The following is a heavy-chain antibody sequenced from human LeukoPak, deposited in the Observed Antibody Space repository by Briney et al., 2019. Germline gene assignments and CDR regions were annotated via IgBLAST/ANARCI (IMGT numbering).Heavy chain of an antibody. J-gene: IGHJ3*02. V-gene: IGHV4-59*01. CDR2: IYYSGRT. Sequence: SETLSLTCTVSGGSISSYDWSWIRQPTGKGVEWMGYIYYSGRTNYNPSLKSRVTISVDTSKNQFSLKLSSVTAADTAVYYCAREGRIGRDAFDIWGQGTMVTVSS. CDR1: GGSISSYD. D-gene: IGHD2-15*01. CDR3: AREGRIGRDAFDI.